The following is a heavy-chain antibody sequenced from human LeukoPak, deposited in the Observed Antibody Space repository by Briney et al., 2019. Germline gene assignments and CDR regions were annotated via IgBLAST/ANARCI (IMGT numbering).Heavy chain of an antibody. CDR3: AIMGSCSGSSCYSFDY. D-gene: IGHD2-15*01. V-gene: IGHV3-23*01. CDR2: VSGSGGST. Sequence: GGSLRLSCAASGFTFSSYAMNWIRQAPGKGLEWVSVVSGSGGSTSYADSVKGRFSISRENSKNTLYLQMNSLRAEDTAVYYCAIMGSCSGSSCYSFDYWGQGTLVTVPS. CDR1: GFTFSSYA. J-gene: IGHJ4*02.